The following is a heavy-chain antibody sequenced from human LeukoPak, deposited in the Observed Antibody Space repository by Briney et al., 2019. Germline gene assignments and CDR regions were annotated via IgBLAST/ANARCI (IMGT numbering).Heavy chain of an antibody. Sequence: GGSLRLSCAASGFTFSTYAMTWVRQAPGKGLEWVSLISGTGGSTYYADSVKGRFTISRDNSKNTLYLQMNSLRAEDTAVYYCARDRNDILTGYTAFDIWGQGTMVTVSS. D-gene: IGHD3-9*01. CDR2: ISGTGGST. CDR1: GFTFSTYA. CDR3: ARDRNDILTGYTAFDI. J-gene: IGHJ3*02. V-gene: IGHV3-23*01.